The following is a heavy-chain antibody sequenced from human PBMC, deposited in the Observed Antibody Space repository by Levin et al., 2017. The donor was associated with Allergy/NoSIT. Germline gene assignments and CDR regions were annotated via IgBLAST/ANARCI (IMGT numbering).Heavy chain of an antibody. D-gene: IGHD3-10*01. V-gene: IGHV4-61*02. Sequence: ASETLSLTCTVSGGSISSGSYYWSWIRQPAGTGLEWIGRIYTSGSTNYNPSLKSRVTISVDTSKNQFSLKLSSVTAADTSVYYCARGGGSGSYRYMDVWGKGTTVTVSS. J-gene: IGHJ6*03. CDR3: ARGGGSGSYRYMDV. CDR1: GGSISSGSYY. CDR2: IYTSGST.